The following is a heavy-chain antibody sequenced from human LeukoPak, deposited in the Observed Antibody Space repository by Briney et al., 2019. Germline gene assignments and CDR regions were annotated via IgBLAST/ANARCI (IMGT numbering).Heavy chain of an antibody. D-gene: IGHD6-19*01. Sequence: SKTLSLTCTVSGGSISSYYWSWIRQPPGKGLEWIGYIYYSGSTNYNPSLKSRVTISVDTSKNQFSLKLSSVTAADTAVYYCARRKSSGWYHFDYWGQGTLVTVSS. J-gene: IGHJ4*02. CDR1: GGSISSYY. CDR2: IYYSGST. CDR3: ARRKSSGWYHFDY. V-gene: IGHV4-59*08.